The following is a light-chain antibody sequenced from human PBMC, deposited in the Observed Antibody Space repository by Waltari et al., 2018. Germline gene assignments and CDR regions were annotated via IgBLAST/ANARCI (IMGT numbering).Light chain of an antibody. CDR1: TSNIGSTY. CDR2: RNN. Sequence: SVLTQPPSASGTPGQRVTISCSGSTSNIGSTYVHWYQQLPGTAPKLLMYRNNQRPSGVPDRFSASKSGTSASLAISGLRSEDEADYYCGTWDDSLSGPVFGGGTKLTVL. CDR3: GTWDDSLSGPV. J-gene: IGLJ3*02. V-gene: IGLV1-47*01.